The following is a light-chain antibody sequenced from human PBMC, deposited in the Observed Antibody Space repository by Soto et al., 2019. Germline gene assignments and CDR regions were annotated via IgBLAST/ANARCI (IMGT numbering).Light chain of an antibody. CDR2: DAS. CDR1: QALSNY. V-gene: IGKV1-9*01. Sequence: IQFTQSPSFLSASVVYTVTITCRASQALSNYLAWYQQKPGKAPKLLIYDASALQSGVPPRFSGSGSGTEFTLTISSLQPADFATYYCQHYSSYSRPFGQGTKVDIK. J-gene: IGKJ1*01. CDR3: QHYSSYSRP.